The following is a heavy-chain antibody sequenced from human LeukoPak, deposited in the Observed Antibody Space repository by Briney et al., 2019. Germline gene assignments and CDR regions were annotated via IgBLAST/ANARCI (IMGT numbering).Heavy chain of an antibody. V-gene: IGHV3-21*01. CDR1: GFTFSSYA. D-gene: IGHD4-17*01. CDR3: ARESYGDYNDY. J-gene: IGHJ4*02. CDR2: ISSSSSYI. Sequence: GGSLRLSCAASGFTFSSYAMTWVRQAPGKGLEWVSSISSSSSYIYYADSVKGRFTISRDNAKNSLYLQMNSLRAEDTAVYYCARESYGDYNDYWGQGTLVTVSS.